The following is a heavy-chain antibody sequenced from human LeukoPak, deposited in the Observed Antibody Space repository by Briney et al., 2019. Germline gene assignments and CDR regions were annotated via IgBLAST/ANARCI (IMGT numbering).Heavy chain of an antibody. CDR2: TTASGITT. CDR1: GFTFDTYA. D-gene: IGHD2-2*01. V-gene: IGHV3-23*01. J-gene: IGHJ4*02. Sequence: GGSLRLSCAASGFTFDTYAMSWVRQAPGKGLEWVSATTASGITTYYADSVKGRFTISRDNSKHTLYLQMNSLRAEDTAVYYCAKDGEGLGYCSSTSCSVFDYWGQGTLVTVSS. CDR3: AKDGEGLGYCSSTSCSVFDY.